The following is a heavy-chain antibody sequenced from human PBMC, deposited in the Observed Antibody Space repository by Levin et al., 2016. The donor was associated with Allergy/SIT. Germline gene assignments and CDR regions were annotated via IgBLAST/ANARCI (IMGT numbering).Heavy chain of an antibody. Sequence: ASVKVSCKASGYTFTSYGISWVRQAPGQGLEWMGWISAYNGNTNYAQKLQGRVTMTTDTSTSTAYMELRSLRSDDTAVYYCARDDPPNSSGWGADYWGQGTLVTVSS. D-gene: IGHD6-19*01. CDR1: GYTFTSYG. CDR2: ISAYNGNT. J-gene: IGHJ4*02. V-gene: IGHV1-18*04. CDR3: ARDDPPNSSGWGADY.